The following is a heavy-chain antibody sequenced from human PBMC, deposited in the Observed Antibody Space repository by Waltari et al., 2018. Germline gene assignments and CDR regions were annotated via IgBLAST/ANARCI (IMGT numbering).Heavy chain of an antibody. D-gene: IGHD2-2*01. Sequence: QVQLVQSGAEVKKPGAAVKVSCKASGYTFTSYGISWVRQAPGQGLEWMGWISAYNGNTNYAPKLQGRVTMTTDTSTSTAYMELRSLRSDDTAVYYCARDSPGVVVPAATEPFDYWGQGTLVTVSS. CDR2: ISAYNGNT. CDR1: GYTFTSYG. CDR3: ARDSPGVVVPAATEPFDY. J-gene: IGHJ4*02. V-gene: IGHV1-18*01.